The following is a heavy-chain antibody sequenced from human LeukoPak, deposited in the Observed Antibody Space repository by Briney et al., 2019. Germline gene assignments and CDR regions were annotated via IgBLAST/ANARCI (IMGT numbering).Heavy chain of an antibody. CDR1: GFTVSSNY. Sequence: GGSLRLSCAASGFTVSSNYMSWVRQAPGKGLEWVSVIYSGGSTYYADSVKGRFTISRDNSKNTLYLQMNSLRAEDTAVYYCARETIFGVVTHAGYFDYWGQGTLVIVSS. D-gene: IGHD3-3*01. J-gene: IGHJ4*02. CDR3: ARETIFGVVTHAGYFDY. CDR2: IYSGGST. V-gene: IGHV3-53*01.